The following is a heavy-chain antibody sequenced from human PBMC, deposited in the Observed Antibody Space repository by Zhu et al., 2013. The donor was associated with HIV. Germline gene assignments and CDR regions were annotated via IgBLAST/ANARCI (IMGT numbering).Heavy chain of an antibody. V-gene: IGHV4-34*01. D-gene: IGHD6-19*01. J-gene: IGHJ4*02. CDR3: AGGSYTSDWYIY. CDR2: INHSGGT. Sequence: QVQLQQWGAGLLKPSETLSLTCGVYGGSFSGYYWSWIRQPPGNGLEWIGEINHSGGTNYNPSLKGRVTISVDTSKNQFSLKLTSVTAADTAVYYCAGGSYTSDWYIYWGQGTLVTVSS. CDR1: GGSFSGYY.